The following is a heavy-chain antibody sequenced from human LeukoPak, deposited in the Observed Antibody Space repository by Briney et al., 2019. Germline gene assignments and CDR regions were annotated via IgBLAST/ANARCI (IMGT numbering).Heavy chain of an antibody. D-gene: IGHD3-10*01. Sequence: SETLSLTCNVSGGSISTTSNSWGWAWIRQPPGKGLEWIGEINHSGSTNYNPSLKSRVTISVDTSKNQFSLKLSSVTAADTAVYYCARQRRVRGAKEVYYYYYYYMDVWGKGTTVTISS. CDR2: INHSGST. CDR3: ARQRRVRGAKEVYYYYYYYMDV. V-gene: IGHV4-39*01. CDR1: GGSISTTSNS. J-gene: IGHJ6*03.